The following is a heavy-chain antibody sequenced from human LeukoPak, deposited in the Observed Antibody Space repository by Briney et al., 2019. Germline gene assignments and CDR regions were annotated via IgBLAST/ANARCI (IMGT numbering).Heavy chain of an antibody. D-gene: IGHD4-23*01. CDR3: AKLTAYGGNSGAFDY. V-gene: IGHV3-9*01. Sequence: PGGSLRLSCAASGFTFDDYAMHWVRQAPGKGLVWVSGISWNSGSIGYADSVKGRFTISRDNAKNSLYLQMNSLRAEDTALYYCAKLTAYGGNSGAFDYWGQGTLVTVSS. CDR2: ISWNSGSI. J-gene: IGHJ4*02. CDR1: GFTFDDYA.